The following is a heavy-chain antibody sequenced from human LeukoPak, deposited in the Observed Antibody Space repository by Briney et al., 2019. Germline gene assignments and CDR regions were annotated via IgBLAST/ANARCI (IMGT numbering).Heavy chain of an antibody. D-gene: IGHD3-10*01. V-gene: IGHV4-4*02. J-gene: IGHJ3*02. Sequence: PSGTLSLTCAVSGGSISSSDWWSWVRQPPGKGLEWIGEIYHSGSTNTKPSLKSRVTISVDKSKNQFSLKLSPVTAADTAVYYCARVDMVRGVIDAFDIWGQGTMVTVSS. CDR2: IYHSGST. CDR1: GGSISSSDW. CDR3: ARVDMVRGVIDAFDI.